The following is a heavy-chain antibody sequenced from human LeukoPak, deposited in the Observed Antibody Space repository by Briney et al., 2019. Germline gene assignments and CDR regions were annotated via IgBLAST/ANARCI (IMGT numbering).Heavy chain of an antibody. CDR3: TTFYHEYSPY. Sequence: KLGGSPRLSCAASGFSFMNAWMIWVRQAPGKGLEWVGRIKSNADGGTPDYAAPARGRFTISRDDSKNTLYLQMNSLKTEDTAVYYCTTFYHEYSPYWGRGTLVTVSS. D-gene: IGHD2/OR15-2a*01. J-gene: IGHJ4*02. CDR2: IKSNADGGTP. V-gene: IGHV3-15*01. CDR1: GFSFMNAW.